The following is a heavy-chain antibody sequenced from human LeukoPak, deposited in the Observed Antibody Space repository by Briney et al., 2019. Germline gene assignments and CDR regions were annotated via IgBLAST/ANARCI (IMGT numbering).Heavy chain of an antibody. CDR1: GFTFSNYW. CDR2: TKPDGSAK. Sequence: GGSLRLSCAGSGFTFSNYWMNWVRQAPGKGLEWVANTKPDGSAKYYVDSVKGRFTISRDNAKNSVYLQMNSLRLEDTAVYYCTTISASAVDYWGQGTLVAVSS. D-gene: IGHD6-13*01. CDR3: TTISASAVDY. V-gene: IGHV3-7*01. J-gene: IGHJ4*02.